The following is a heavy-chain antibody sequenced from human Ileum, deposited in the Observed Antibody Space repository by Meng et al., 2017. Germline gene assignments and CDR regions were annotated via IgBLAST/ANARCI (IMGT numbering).Heavy chain of an antibody. CDR1: GASFTGYS. CDR3: AREGSWFGADY. Sequence: QGQLQQGGAGLLKPSETLSLTCTVYGASFTGYSWTWIRQSPGKGLEWIGEVNHDGGTNYSPSLKSRVIISIDTSKNQFSLKLTAVTATDAAVYYCAREGSWFGADYWGQGTLVTVFS. CDR2: VNHDGGT. D-gene: IGHD3-10*01. V-gene: IGHV4-34*02. J-gene: IGHJ4*02.